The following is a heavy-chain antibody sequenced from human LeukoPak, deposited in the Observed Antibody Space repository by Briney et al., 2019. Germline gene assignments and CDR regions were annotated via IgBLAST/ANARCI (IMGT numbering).Heavy chain of an antibody. CDR2: IYSGGST. CDR3: ARGSSSSSWYREYYFDY. CDR1: GFTVSSNY. Sequence: GGSLRLSCEASGFTVSSNYMSWVRQAPGKGLEWVSVIYSGGSTYYADSVKGRFTISRDNSKNTLYLQMNSLRAEDTAVYYCARGSSSSSWYREYYFDYWGQGTLVTVSS. J-gene: IGHJ4*02. D-gene: IGHD6-13*01. V-gene: IGHV3-53*01.